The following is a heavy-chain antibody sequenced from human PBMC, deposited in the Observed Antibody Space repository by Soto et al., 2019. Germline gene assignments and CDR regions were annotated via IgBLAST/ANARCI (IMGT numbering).Heavy chain of an antibody. J-gene: IGHJ3*02. Sequence: SETLSLTCTVSGGSISASGYYWGWIRQPPGKGLEWIANINYSGSTYYNPSLKSRVTISVDTSKNQFSLNLSSVTAADTTVYYCARLRLRSYAFDIWGQGTMVT. CDR3: ARLRLRSYAFDI. V-gene: IGHV4-39*01. CDR2: INYSGST. CDR1: GGSISASGYY. D-gene: IGHD3-3*01.